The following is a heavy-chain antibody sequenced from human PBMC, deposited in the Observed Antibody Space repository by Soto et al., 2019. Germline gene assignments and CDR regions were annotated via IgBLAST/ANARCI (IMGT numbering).Heavy chain of an antibody. V-gene: IGHV3-74*01. CDR3: ASQGRRDGYNFDS. D-gene: IGHD5-12*01. CDR2: INPDASST. Sequence: PGGSLRLSCAASEFTFSGYWMHWVRQAPGKGLVRVSRINPDASSTGHADSVKGRFTISRDNAKNTLYLQMNSLRAEDTAVYYCASQGRRDGYNFDSWGQGTLVTVSS. J-gene: IGHJ4*02. CDR1: EFTFSGYW.